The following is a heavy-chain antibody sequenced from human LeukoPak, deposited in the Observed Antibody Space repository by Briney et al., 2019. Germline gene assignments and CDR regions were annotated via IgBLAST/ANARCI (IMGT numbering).Heavy chain of an antibody. D-gene: IGHD3-22*01. CDR2: ISAYNGNT. CDR3: ARDYYDSSGYDAFDI. CDR1: GYTFTSYG. J-gene: IGHJ3*02. Sequence: ASVKVSCKASGYTFTSYGISWVRQAPGQGLEWMGWISAYNGNTNYVQKLQGRVTMTTDTSTSTAYMELRSLRSDDTAMYYCARDYYDSSGYDAFDIWGQGTMVTVSS. V-gene: IGHV1-18*01.